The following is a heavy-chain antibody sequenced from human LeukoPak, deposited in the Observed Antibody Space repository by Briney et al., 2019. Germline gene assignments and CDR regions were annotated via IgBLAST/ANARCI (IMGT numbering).Heavy chain of an antibody. CDR2: IIPILGIA. D-gene: IGHD6-6*01. J-gene: IGHJ4*02. Sequence: SVKVSCKASGGTFSSYAISWVRQAPGQGLEWMGRIIPILGIANYAQKLQGRVTMTTDTSTSTAYMELRSLRSDDTAVYYCARDHPARPLDYWGQGTLVTVSS. V-gene: IGHV1-69*04. CDR1: GGTFSSYA. CDR3: ARDHPARPLDY.